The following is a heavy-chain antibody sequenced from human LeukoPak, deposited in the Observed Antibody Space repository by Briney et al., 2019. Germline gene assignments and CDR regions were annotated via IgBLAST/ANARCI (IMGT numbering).Heavy chain of an antibody. CDR3: ASQNNGWFNY. CDR1: GFTFPTTA. Sequence: ASVKVSCKAAGFTFPTTAVQWVRQTRGQRLEWIGWIVVGSGNTKYAQKFQERGTITRDMSTRTAYMELRSLRAEDTAVYYCASQNNGWFNYWGQGTLVTVSS. D-gene: IGHD6-19*01. V-gene: IGHV1-58*01. J-gene: IGHJ4*02. CDR2: IVVGSGNT.